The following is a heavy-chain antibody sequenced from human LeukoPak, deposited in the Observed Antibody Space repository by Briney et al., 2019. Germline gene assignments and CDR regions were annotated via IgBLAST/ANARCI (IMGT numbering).Heavy chain of an antibody. Sequence: GGSLRLSWAASGSNFSIYSMSWVRQAPGKGLEWVSFISISSTYIYYADSVKGRFTISRDNAKNSRYLQMNSLRAAATAVHYCARVGKRPGFLVADYYMDVWGKGSTVTVSS. V-gene: IGHV3-21*01. J-gene: IGHJ6*03. CDR3: ARVGKRPGFLVADYYMDV. CDR1: GSNFSIYS. CDR2: ISISSTYI. D-gene: IGHD2-8*02.